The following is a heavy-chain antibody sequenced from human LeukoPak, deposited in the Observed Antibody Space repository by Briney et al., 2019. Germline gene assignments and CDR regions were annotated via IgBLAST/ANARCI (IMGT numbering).Heavy chain of an antibody. D-gene: IGHD3-22*01. CDR2: IIPIFGIA. J-gene: IGHJ4*02. Sequence: SEKVTCKASGGTFSSYAISWVRQAPGQGLEWMGRIIPIFGIASYAQKFQGRVTITADKSTSTAYMELSSLRSEDTAVYYCASDGVDYYDSSGSSQFDYWGQGTLVTVSS. V-gene: IGHV1-69*04. CDR3: ASDGVDYYDSSGSSQFDY. CDR1: GGTFSSYA.